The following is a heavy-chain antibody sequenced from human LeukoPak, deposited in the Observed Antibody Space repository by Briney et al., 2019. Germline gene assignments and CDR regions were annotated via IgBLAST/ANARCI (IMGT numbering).Heavy chain of an antibody. CDR3: ARDLADFWSGYYGYFDY. CDR2: ISGSGGST. CDR1: GFTFSSYA. V-gene: IGHV3-23*01. Sequence: PGGSLRLSCAASGFTFSSYAMSWVRQAPGKGLEWVSAISGSGGSTYYADSVKGRFTISRDNAKNSLYLQMNSLRAEDTAVYYCARDLADFWSGYYGYFDYWGQGTLVTVSS. D-gene: IGHD3-3*01. J-gene: IGHJ4*02.